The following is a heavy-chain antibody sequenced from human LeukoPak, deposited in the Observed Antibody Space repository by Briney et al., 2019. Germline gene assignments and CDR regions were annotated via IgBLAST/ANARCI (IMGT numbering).Heavy chain of an antibody. Sequence: ASVKVSCKASGYTFTGYYMHWVRQAPGQGLEWMGIINPSGGSTSYAQKFQGRVTMTRDMSTSTVYMELSSLRSEDTAVYYCAREYYDILTGSTYYFDYWGQGTLVTVSS. J-gene: IGHJ4*02. V-gene: IGHV1-46*01. D-gene: IGHD3-9*01. CDR2: INPSGGST. CDR1: GYTFTGYY. CDR3: AREYYDILTGSTYYFDY.